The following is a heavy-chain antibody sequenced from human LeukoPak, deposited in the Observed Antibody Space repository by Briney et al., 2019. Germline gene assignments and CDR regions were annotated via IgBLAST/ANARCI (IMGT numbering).Heavy chain of an antibody. V-gene: IGHV3-23*01. J-gene: IGHJ3*01. CDR2: IGSDYKT. Sequence: VQPGGPLSLSSAASGFTFSGFAMTWVRPAPGKGLEWVSSIGSDYKTHYSESVKGRLAISRDNSKNTLSLQMNSLRVEDTAMYFYAKDIQLSTWGLGTMVTVSS. CDR3: AKDIQLST. CDR1: GFTFSGFA. D-gene: IGHD5-24*01.